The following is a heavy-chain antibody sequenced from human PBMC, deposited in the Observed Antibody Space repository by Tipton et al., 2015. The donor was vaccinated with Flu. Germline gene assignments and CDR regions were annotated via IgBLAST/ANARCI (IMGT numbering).Heavy chain of an antibody. V-gene: IGHV3-9*01. Sequence: SLRLSCAASGFTFDDYAMHWVRQAPGKGLEWVSGISWNSASIDYADSVKGRFTISRDNAKNSLYLQMNSLRAEDTALHYCAKDMSPSAMGGVDWGQGTLVTVSS. CDR1: GFTFDDYA. CDR2: ISWNSASI. CDR3: AKDMSPSAMGGVD. D-gene: IGHD1-26*01. J-gene: IGHJ1*01.